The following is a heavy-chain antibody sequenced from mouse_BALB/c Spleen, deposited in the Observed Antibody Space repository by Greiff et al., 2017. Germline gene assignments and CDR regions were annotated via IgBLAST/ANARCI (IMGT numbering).Heavy chain of an antibody. D-gene: IGHD2-1*01. CDR3: ARGDGNYFDY. Sequence: QVQLQQSAAELARPGASVKMSCKASGYTFTSYTMHWVKQRPGQGLEWIGYINPSSGYTEYNQKFKDKTTLTADKSSSTAYMQLSSLTSEDSAVYYCARGDGNYFDYWGQGTTLTVSS. V-gene: IGHV1-4*02. CDR1: GYTFTSYT. J-gene: IGHJ2*01. CDR2: INPSSGYT.